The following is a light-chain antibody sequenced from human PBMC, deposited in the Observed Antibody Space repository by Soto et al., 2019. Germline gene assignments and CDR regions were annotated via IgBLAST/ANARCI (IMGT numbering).Light chain of an antibody. V-gene: IGLV2-8*01. CDR2: EVN. CDR3: SSYAGSSNV. Sequence: QSVLTQPPSASGSPGQSVAISCTGTSSDVGGYSYVSWYQQHPGKAPKLMIYEVNKRPSGVPDRFSGSKSGNTASLTVSGLKAEDEDDYYCSSYAGSSNVFGTGTKVTVL. CDR1: SSDVGGYSY. J-gene: IGLJ1*01.